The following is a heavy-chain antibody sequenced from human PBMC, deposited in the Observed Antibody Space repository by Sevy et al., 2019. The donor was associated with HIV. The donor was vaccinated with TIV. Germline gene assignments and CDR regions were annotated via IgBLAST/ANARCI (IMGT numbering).Heavy chain of an antibody. Sequence: GGSLRLSCAASGFTFSSYAMHWVRQAPGKGLEWVAVISYDGSNKYYADSVKGRFTISRDNSKNTLYLQMNSLRVEDTAVYYCARGGYYYDSSGYYSFDYWGQGTLVTVSS. V-gene: IGHV3-30-3*01. D-gene: IGHD3-22*01. CDR1: GFTFSSYA. CDR3: ARGGYYYDSSGYYSFDY. J-gene: IGHJ4*02. CDR2: ISYDGSNK.